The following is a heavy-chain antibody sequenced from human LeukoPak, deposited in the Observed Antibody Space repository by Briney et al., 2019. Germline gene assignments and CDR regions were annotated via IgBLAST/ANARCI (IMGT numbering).Heavy chain of an antibody. D-gene: IGHD2-15*01. Sequence: GASVKVSCKASGYTFTGYYMHWVRQAPGQGLEWMGWINPNSGGTNYAQKFQGRVTMTRDTSISTVYMELSRLRSDDTVVYYCARVLKVVVAATEFDPWGQGTLVTVSS. CDR1: GYTFTGYY. CDR3: ARVLKVVVAATEFDP. CDR2: INPNSGGT. V-gene: IGHV1-2*02. J-gene: IGHJ5*02.